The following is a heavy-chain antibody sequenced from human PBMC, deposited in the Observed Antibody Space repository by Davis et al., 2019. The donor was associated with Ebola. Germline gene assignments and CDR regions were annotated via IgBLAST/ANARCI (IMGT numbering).Heavy chain of an antibody. V-gene: IGHV4-34*01. CDR2: INHSGST. CDR3: ARGGLGYCSGGSCRNWFDP. CDR1: GGSFSGYY. J-gene: IGHJ5*02. Sequence: MPSETLSLTCAVYGGSFSGYYWSWIRQPPGKGLEWIGKINHSGSTNYNPSLKSRVTISVDTSKNQFSLKLSSVTAADTAVYYCARGGLGYCSGGSCRNWFDPWGQGTLVTVSS. D-gene: IGHD2-15*01.